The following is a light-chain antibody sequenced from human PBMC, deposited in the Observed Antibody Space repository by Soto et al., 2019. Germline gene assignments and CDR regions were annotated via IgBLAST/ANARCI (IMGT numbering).Light chain of an antibody. CDR2: GTA. CDR3: QRYGNSPPLT. J-gene: IGKJ1*01. Sequence: EIVLTQSPATLSLSPGERATLSCRSSQSVRATYYFAWYQQKPGQAPRLLIYGTAIRATGIPDRFSGSESGTEFTLTIRKLEADDCAVYYWQRYGNSPPLTLEQGPKVEI. V-gene: IGKV3-20*01. CDR1: QSVRATYY.